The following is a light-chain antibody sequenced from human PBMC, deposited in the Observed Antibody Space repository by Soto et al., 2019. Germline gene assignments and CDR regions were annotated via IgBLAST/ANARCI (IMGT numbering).Light chain of an antibody. CDR3: QQYGTYLYT. J-gene: IGKJ2*01. V-gene: IGKV1-5*01. Sequence: DIQMTQSPSTLSASVGDRVTITCRASQNISNWLAWYQQKPGKAPKLLIYAASSLEGGVPSRFSGSGSGTEFTLTITSLQPDDFAAYSCQQYGTYLYTFGQGTKVEIK. CDR1: QNISNW. CDR2: AAS.